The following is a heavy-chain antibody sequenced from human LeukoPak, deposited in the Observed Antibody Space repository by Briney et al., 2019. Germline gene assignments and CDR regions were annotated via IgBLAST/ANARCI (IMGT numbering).Heavy chain of an antibody. Sequence: GGSLGLPCAASGFTFSNHGMHWVRQAPGKGLEWLAAIFYDGSKKHYADTVKGRLTISRDNSKNTVYLQVNSLTADDTAVYYCARDQSLYFSYGDYWGQGTLVTVSS. D-gene: IGHD2/OR15-2a*01. CDR2: IFYDGSKK. CDR3: ARDQSLYFSYGDY. J-gene: IGHJ4*02. V-gene: IGHV3-33*01. CDR1: GFTFSNHG.